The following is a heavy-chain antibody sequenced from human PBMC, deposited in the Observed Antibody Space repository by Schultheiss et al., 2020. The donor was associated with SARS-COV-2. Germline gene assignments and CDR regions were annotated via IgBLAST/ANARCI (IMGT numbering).Heavy chain of an antibody. CDR2: IYYSWST. J-gene: IGHJ6*03. CDR3: ARAKYYDFWSGYYPYYYYYMDV. V-gene: IGHV4-59*01. Sequence: LSCTVSGGSISSYYWSWIRQPPGKGLEWIGYIYYSWSTNYNPSLKSRVTISVDTSKNQFSLKLSSVTAADTAVYYCARAKYYDFWSGYYPYYYYYMDVWGKGTTVTVSS. CDR1: GGSISSYY. D-gene: IGHD3-3*01.